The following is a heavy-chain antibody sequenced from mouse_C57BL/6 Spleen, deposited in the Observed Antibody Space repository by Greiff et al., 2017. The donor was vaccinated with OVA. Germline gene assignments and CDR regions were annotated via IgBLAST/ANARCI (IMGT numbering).Heavy chain of an antibody. D-gene: IGHD2-5*01. CDR3: AGDYSNYPFAY. V-gene: IGHV1-81*01. CDR1: GYTFTSYG. J-gene: IGHJ3*01. Sequence: VQLQQSGAELARPGASVKLSCKASGYTFTSYGISWVKQSTGQGLEWIGEIYPRSGNTYYYEKFKGKATLTADKSSSTAYMELRSLTSEDSAVYFCAGDYSNYPFAYWGQGTLVTVSA. CDR2: IYPRSGNT.